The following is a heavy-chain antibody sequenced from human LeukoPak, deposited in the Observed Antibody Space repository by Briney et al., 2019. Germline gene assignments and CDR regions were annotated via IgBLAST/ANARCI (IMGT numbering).Heavy chain of an antibody. CDR2: ISSSGSTI. V-gene: IGHV3-48*03. Sequence: GGSLRLSCAASGFTFSSYEMNWVRQAPGKGLEWVSYISSSGSTIYYADSVKGRFTISRDNAKNSLYLQMNSLRVEDTALYYCARGSSGAGYYFDYWGLGTLVTVSS. CDR3: ARGSSGAGYYFDY. CDR1: GFTFSSYE. D-gene: IGHD3-22*01. J-gene: IGHJ4*02.